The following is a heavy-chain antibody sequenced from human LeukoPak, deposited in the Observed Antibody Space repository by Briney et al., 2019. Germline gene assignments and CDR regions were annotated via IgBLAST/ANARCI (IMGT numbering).Heavy chain of an antibody. D-gene: IGHD3-10*01. J-gene: IGHJ4*02. CDR3: VKGKIWFGELPFFDY. CDR2: ISSNGGST. Sequence: GGSLRLSCSASGFTFSSYAMHWVRQAPGKGLEYVSAISSNGGSTYYADSVKGRFTISRDNSKNTLYLQMSSLGAEDTAVYYCVKGKIWFGELPFFDYWGQGTLVTASS. V-gene: IGHV3-64D*06. CDR1: GFTFSSYA.